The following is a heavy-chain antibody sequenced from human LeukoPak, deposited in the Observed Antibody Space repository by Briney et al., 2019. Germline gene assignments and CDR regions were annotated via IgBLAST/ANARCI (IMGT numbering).Heavy chain of an antibody. CDR2: IWYDGSNK. J-gene: IGHJ4*02. Sequence: GGSLRLSCAASGFTFSSYGMHWVRQAPGKGLEWVAVIWYDGSNKYYADSVKGQFTISRDNSKNTLYLQMNSLRGEDTAVYYCAKDPPYIVVVPAAIERGEAKNKNDYWGQGTLVTVSS. D-gene: IGHD2-2*01. CDR3: AKDPPYIVVVPAAIERGEAKNKNDY. CDR1: GFTFSSYG. V-gene: IGHV3-30*02.